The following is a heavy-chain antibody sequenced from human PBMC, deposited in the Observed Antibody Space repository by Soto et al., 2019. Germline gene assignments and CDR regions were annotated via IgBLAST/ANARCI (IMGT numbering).Heavy chain of an antibody. D-gene: IGHD3-16*01. Sequence: QVQLQQWGAGLLKPSETLSLTCAVYGGSFSDYYWTWIRQPPGKGLEWIGEISNGGSTNYTPYLKSRVTISVDTSKNQFSLKLTSVTAADTAVYYCARRRYMDVWGKGTSVTVSS. CDR1: GGSFSDYY. CDR3: ARRRYMDV. J-gene: IGHJ6*04. V-gene: IGHV4-34*01. CDR2: ISNGGST.